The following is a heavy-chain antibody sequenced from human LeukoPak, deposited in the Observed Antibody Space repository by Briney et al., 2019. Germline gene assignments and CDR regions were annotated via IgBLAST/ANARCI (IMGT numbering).Heavy chain of an antibody. CDR2: IRYDGSNK. V-gene: IGHV3-30*02. CDR1: GFTFSSYG. Sequence: PGGSLRLSCAASGFTFSSYGMHWVRQAPGKGLEWVAFIRYDGSNKYYADSVKGRFTISRDNSKNTLYLQMNSLRAEDTAVYYCAKDLRPEEVIVVVPAGWGQGTLVTVSS. CDR3: AKDLRPEEVIVVVPAG. J-gene: IGHJ4*02. D-gene: IGHD2-2*01.